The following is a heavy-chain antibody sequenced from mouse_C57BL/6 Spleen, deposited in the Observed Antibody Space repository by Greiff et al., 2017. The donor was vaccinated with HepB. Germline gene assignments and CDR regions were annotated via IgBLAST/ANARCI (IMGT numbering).Heavy chain of an antibody. Sequence: VQRVESGPELVKPGASVKISCKASGYAFSSSWMNWVKQRPGKGLEWIGRIYPGDGDTNYNGKFKGKATLTADKSSSTAYMQLSSLTSEDSAVYFCARLVYYAMDYWGQGTSVTVSS. V-gene: IGHV1-82*01. J-gene: IGHJ4*01. CDR2: IYPGDGDT. CDR1: GYAFSSSW. CDR3: ARLVYYAMDY.